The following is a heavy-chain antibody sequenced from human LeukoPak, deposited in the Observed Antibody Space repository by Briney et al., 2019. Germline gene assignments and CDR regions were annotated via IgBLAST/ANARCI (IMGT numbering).Heavy chain of an antibody. Sequence: ASVKVSCKASGYTFTNYNIHWVRQATGHGPEWLGWMNPKSGFTGYAQRVRGRVTMTRETVTNTAFMELTRLRFDDTAVYYCARGGSLDDDSGRTFDYWGQGSLVTVSS. V-gene: IGHV1-8*01. J-gene: IGHJ4*02. CDR3: ARGGSLDDDSGRTFDY. CDR2: MNPKSGFT. D-gene: IGHD3-16*01. CDR1: GYTFTNYN.